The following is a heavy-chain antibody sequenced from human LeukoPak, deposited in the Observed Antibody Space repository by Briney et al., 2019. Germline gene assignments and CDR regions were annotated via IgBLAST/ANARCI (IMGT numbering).Heavy chain of an antibody. CDR2: IYPRDGST. J-gene: IGHJ4*02. V-gene: IGHV1-46*01. CDR1: GYTFTGYY. Sequence: ASVKVSCKASGYTFTGYYMHWVRQAPGQGLEWMGMIYPRDGSTSYAQKFQGRVTVIRDTSTSTVHMELSGLRSEDTAVYYCARDQEGFDYWGQGTLVTVSS. CDR3: ARDQEGFDY.